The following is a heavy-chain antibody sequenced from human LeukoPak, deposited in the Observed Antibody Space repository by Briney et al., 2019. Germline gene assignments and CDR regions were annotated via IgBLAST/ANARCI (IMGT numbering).Heavy chain of an antibody. Sequence: SETLSLTCAVYGGSFSGYYWSWIRQPPGKGLEWIGEINHSGSTNYNPSLKSRVTISVDTSKNQFSLKLSSVTVADTAVYYCARENYDYVWGSYQEGYYFDYWGQGTLVTVSS. CDR3: ARENYDYVWGSYQEGYYFDY. CDR1: GGSFSGYY. J-gene: IGHJ4*02. CDR2: INHSGST. V-gene: IGHV4-34*01. D-gene: IGHD3-16*02.